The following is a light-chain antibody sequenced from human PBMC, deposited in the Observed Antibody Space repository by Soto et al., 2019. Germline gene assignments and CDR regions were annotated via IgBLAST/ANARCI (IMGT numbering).Light chain of an antibody. Sequence: QSALTQPASVSGSPGQSITISCTGTRSDVGAYKSVSWYQHHPGKAPKLMISEVSNRPSGVSNRFSGSKSGNTASLTISGLQAEEEADYYCCSFTSRSTEVFGSGTKVTVL. CDR3: CSFTSRSTEV. V-gene: IGLV2-14*01. CDR1: RSDVGAYKS. CDR2: EVS. J-gene: IGLJ1*01.